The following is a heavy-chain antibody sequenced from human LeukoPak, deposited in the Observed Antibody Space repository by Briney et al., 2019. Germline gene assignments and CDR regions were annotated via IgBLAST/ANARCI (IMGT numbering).Heavy chain of an antibody. J-gene: IGHJ4*02. CDR3: AREGKRDDYNFFDY. CDR1: GFTFDDYA. CDR2: ISWNSGSI. V-gene: IGHV3-9*01. Sequence: GGSLRLSCVASGFTFDDYAMHWVRQAPGKGLEWVSGISWNSGSIGYADSVKGRFTISRDNAKNSLYLQMNSLRAEDTAVYYCAREGKRDDYNFFDYWGQGTLVTVSS. D-gene: IGHD5-24*01.